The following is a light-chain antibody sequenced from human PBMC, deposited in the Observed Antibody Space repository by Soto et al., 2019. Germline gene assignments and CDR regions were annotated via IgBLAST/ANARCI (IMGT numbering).Light chain of an antibody. Sequence: EIVLTQSPGTLSLSPGERATLSCRASQSVSSSYLAWYQQKPGQAPRLLIYGASSRATGIPDRFSGSGSGTDFTLTISRLEPGDFAVYYCQQYGSSPRTCGRGTKVEIK. V-gene: IGKV3-20*01. CDR3: QQYGSSPRT. CDR2: GAS. J-gene: IGKJ1*01. CDR1: QSVSSSY.